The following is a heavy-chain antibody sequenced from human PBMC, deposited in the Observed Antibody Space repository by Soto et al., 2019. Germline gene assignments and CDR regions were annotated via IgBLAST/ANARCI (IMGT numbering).Heavy chain of an antibody. CDR2: IYNSGTT. CDR3: ARDPAP. V-gene: IGHV4-31*03. Sequence: QVQLQESGPGLVKPSETLSLTCTVSGGSITRGGYYWSWIRQHPGKGLEWIGYIYNSGTTYYHPSLKRRFTISVDTSTDQFSLKLTSVTAADTAVYYCARDPAPWGQGPLVTVSS. CDR1: GGSITRGGYY. J-gene: IGHJ5*02.